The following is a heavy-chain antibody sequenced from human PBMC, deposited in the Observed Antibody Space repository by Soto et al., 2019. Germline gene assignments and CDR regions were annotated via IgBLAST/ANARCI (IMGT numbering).Heavy chain of an antibody. V-gene: IGHV3-7*01. CDR2: IKHDGSEK. CDR1: GFTFSSYW. CDR3: ARDHGCSSTSCYAYYYYYYMDG. D-gene: IGHD2-2*01. J-gene: IGHJ6*03. Sequence: EVQLVESGGGLVQPGGSLRLSCAASGFTFSSYWMSWVRQAPGKGLEWVANIKHDGSEKYYVDSVKGRFTISRDNAKNSLYLQMNSLRAEYTAVYYCARDHGCSSTSCYAYYYYYYMDGWGKGTTVTVSS.